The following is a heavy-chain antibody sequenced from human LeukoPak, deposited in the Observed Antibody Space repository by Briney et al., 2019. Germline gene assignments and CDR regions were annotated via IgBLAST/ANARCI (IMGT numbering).Heavy chain of an antibody. CDR3: ARGRIRRYFNRLPKYNWFDP. D-gene: IGHD3-9*01. J-gene: IGHJ5*02. V-gene: IGHV4-34*01. Sequence: SETLSLTCAVYGGSFSGYYWSWIRQPPGKGLEWIGEINHSGSTNYNPSLKSRVTISVDTSKNQLSLKLSSVTAADTAVYYCARGRIRRYFNRLPKYNWFDPWGQGTLVTVSS. CDR1: GGSFSGYY. CDR2: INHSGST.